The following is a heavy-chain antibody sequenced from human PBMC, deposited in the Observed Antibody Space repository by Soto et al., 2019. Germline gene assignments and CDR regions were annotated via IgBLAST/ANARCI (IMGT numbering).Heavy chain of an antibody. CDR1: GGSVSSGSYY. D-gene: IGHD6-19*01. CDR2: IYYSGST. J-gene: IGHJ4*02. V-gene: IGHV4-61*01. CDR3: AVGIDVAGGVLPVDY. Sequence: SETLSLTCTVSGGSVSSGSYYWSWIRQPPGKGLEWIGYIYYSGSTNYNPSLKSRVTISVDTSKNQFSLKLSSVTAADTAVYYCAVGIDVAGGVLPVDYWGQGTLVTVSS.